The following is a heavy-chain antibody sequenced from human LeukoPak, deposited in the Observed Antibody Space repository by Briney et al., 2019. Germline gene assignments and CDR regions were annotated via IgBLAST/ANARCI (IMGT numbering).Heavy chain of an antibody. J-gene: IGHJ4*02. CDR2: IIPIFGTA. CDR1: GGTLSSYA. CDR3: ARRLGGYEYYFDY. V-gene: IGHV1-69*13. Sequence: GASVKVSCKASGGTLSSYAISWVRQAPGQGREWMGGIIPIFGTANYAQKFQGRVTITADESTSTVYMELSSLRSEDTAVYYCARRLGGYEYYFDYWGQGTLVTVSS. D-gene: IGHD5-12*01.